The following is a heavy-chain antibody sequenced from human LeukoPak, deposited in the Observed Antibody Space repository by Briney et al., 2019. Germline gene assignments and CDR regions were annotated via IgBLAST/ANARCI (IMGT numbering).Heavy chain of an antibody. V-gene: IGHV3-30*04. D-gene: IGHD3-10*01. CDR2: ISYDGSNK. Sequence: GGSLRLSCAASGFTFSSYAMHWVRQAPGKGLEWVADISYDGSNKYYADSVKGRFPISRDNSKNTLYLQMNSLRAEDTAVYYCARDPPAVARDPMWFGEFLFDYWGQGTLVTVSS. J-gene: IGHJ4*02. CDR1: GFTFSSYA. CDR3: ARDPPAVARDPMWFGEFLFDY.